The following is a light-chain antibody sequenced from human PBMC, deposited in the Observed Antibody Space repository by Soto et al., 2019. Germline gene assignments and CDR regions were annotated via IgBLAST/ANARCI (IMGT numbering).Light chain of an antibody. V-gene: IGKV3-20*01. CDR1: QSVSSSY. CDR3: QQYGSSPRIT. CDR2: GAS. J-gene: IGKJ5*01. Sequence: ESVLTQSPGTLSLSPGERATLSCRASQSVSSSYLAWYQQKPGQAPRLLIYGASSSATGMPDRFSGSGSGTDFTLTISRLEPEEFAVYYCQQYGSSPRITFGQGTRLEIK.